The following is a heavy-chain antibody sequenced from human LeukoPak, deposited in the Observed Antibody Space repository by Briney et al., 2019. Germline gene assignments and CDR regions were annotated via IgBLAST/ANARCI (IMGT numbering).Heavy chain of an antibody. CDR1: GGSISSSRDY. J-gene: IGHJ6*03. CDR3: ARGYCSGGSCYSYYYYNYMDV. Sequence: SETLSLTCTVSGGSISSSRDYWAWIRQPPGKGLEWIANIYYSGSTYYSPSLKSRVTISVDTSKNQFSLKLSSVTAADTAVYYCARGYCSGGSCYSYYYYNYMDVWGKGTTVTVSS. V-gene: IGHV4-39*07. CDR2: IYYSGST. D-gene: IGHD2-15*01.